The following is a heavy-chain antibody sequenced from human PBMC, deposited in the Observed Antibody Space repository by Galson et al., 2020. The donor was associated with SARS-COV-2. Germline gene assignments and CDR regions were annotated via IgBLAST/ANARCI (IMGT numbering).Heavy chain of an antibody. CDR2: ISHSETT. J-gene: IGHJ5*02. V-gene: IGHV4-38-2*02. D-gene: IGHD6-13*01. CDR1: GYSISSGYY. CDR3: ARERESYSSSWYRWFDP. Sequence: SVTLSLTCAVSGYSISSGYYWGWIRQPPGKGLEWIGSISHSETTYSNPSLKSRITMSVDTSKNQFSLKLRSVTAADTAVYYCARERESYSSSWYRWFDPWGQGTLVTVSS.